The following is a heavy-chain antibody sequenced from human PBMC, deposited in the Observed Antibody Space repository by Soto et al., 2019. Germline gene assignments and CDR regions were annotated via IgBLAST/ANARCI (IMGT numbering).Heavy chain of an antibody. CDR3: VRDDDNVDNGLDH. V-gene: IGHV3-30*19. CDR2: IPHDGTYQ. D-gene: IGHD1-1*01. CDR1: GFIFGNYG. Sequence: QVQLVESGGGVVQPGGSLRLSCTASGFIFGNYGMHWVRQAPGKGLQWVAVIPHDGTYQFYLDSVKGRFTISRDNSKDTLYLEMNSLRVEDTAVYYCVRDDDNVDNGLDHWGQGILVTVSS. J-gene: IGHJ4*02.